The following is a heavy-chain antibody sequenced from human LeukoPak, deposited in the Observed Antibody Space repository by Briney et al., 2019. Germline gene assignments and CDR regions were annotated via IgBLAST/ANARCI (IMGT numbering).Heavy chain of an antibody. Sequence: GGSLRLSCAASGFTVSSNYMSWVRQAPGKGLEWVSVIYSGGSTYYADSVKGRFTISRDNSKNTLYLQMNSLRAEDTAVYYCARGTWNDSSGYYYYFDYWGQGTLVTVSS. J-gene: IGHJ4*02. V-gene: IGHV3-66*01. D-gene: IGHD3-22*01. CDR2: IYSGGST. CDR1: GFTVSSNY. CDR3: ARGTWNDSSGYYYYFDY.